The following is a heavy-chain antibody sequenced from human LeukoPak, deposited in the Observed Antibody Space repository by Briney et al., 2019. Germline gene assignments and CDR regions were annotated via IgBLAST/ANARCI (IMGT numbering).Heavy chain of an antibody. CDR2: INHSGST. J-gene: IGHJ6*04. Sequence: PSETLSLTCAVYGGSFSGYYWSWIRQPPGKGLEWIGEINHSGSTNYNPSLKSRVTISVDTSKNQFSLKLSSVTAADTAVYYCARAAGHAGSPYYYYYYGMDVRGKGTTVTVSS. D-gene: IGHD3-10*01. CDR1: GGSFSGYY. CDR3: ARAAGHAGSPYYYYYYGMDV. V-gene: IGHV4-34*01.